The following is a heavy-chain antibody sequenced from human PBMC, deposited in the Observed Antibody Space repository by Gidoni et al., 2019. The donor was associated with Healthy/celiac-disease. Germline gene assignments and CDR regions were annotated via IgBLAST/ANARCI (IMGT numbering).Heavy chain of an antibody. CDR3: ARGGWDIVLVVYARVPEGAFDI. CDR1: GFTFSSYA. CDR2: ISYDGSNK. V-gene: IGHV3-30-3*01. J-gene: IGHJ3*02. Sequence: QVQLVESGGGVVQPGRSLRLSCAASGFTFSSYAMHWVRQAPGKGLEWVAVISYDGSNKYYADSVKGRFTISRDNSKNTLYLQMNSLRAEDTAVYYCARGGWDIVLVVYARVPEGAFDIWGQGTMVTVSS. D-gene: IGHD2-8*02.